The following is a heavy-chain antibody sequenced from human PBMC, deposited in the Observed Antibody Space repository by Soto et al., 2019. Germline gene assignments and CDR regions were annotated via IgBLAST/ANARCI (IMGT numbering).Heavy chain of an antibody. CDR3: ARHGSSTVEEDWFDP. J-gene: IGHJ5*02. V-gene: IGHV4-39*01. D-gene: IGHD4-17*01. CDR1: GGSISSSSYY. Sequence: QLQLQESGPGLVKPSETLSLTCTVSGGSISSSSYYWGWIRQPPGKGLEWIGSIYYSGSTYYNPSLKSRVTISVDTSKNQFSLKLSSVTAADTAVYYCARHGSSTVEEDWFDPWGQGTLVTVSS. CDR2: IYYSGST.